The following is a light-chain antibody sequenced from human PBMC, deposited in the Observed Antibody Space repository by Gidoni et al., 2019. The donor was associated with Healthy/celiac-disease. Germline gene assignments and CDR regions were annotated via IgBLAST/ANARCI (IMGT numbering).Light chain of an antibody. Sequence: DIQMTQSPSALSASVGDRVTITCQASQDSSNYLNWYQQKPGKAPKLLIYDASNLETGVPSRFSGSGSGTDFTFTISSLQPEDIATYYCQQYDNLPLTFXPXTKVDIK. CDR1: QDSSNY. CDR3: QQYDNLPLT. J-gene: IGKJ3*01. V-gene: IGKV1-33*01. CDR2: DAS.